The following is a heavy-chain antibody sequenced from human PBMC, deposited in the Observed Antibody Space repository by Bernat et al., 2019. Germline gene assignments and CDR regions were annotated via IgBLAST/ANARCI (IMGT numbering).Heavy chain of an antibody. D-gene: IGHD6-13*01. Sequence: VQLVESGGGVVQPGGSLRLSCAASGFTFSSYGMHWVRQAPGKGLEWVSYISRSTTVIYYADSVKGRFTISRDNAKNSLYLQMNSLRDEDTAVYYCARDCSTIAALGHNWFDPWGQGTLVTVSS. CDR2: ISRSTTVI. CDR1: GFTFSSYG. J-gene: IGHJ5*01. CDR3: ARDCSTIAALGHNWFDP. V-gene: IGHV3-48*02.